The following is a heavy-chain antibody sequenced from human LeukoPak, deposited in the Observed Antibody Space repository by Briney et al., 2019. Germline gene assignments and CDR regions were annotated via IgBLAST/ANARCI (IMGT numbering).Heavy chain of an antibody. D-gene: IGHD5-18*01. Sequence: GGPLRLSCAASGFTFSSYAVSWVRQAPGKGLEWVSAISGSGVSTHYADSVKGRFTISRDNSKNTLYLQMNSLRAEDTAVYYCAKDFDVDTAMVRMFGILGNWFDPWGQGTLVTVSS. CDR2: ISGSGVST. CDR1: GFTFSSYA. J-gene: IGHJ5*02. CDR3: AKDFDVDTAMVRMFGILGNWFDP. V-gene: IGHV3-23*01.